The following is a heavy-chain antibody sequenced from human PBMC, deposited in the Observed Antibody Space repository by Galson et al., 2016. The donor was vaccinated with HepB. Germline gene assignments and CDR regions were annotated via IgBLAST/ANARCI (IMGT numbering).Heavy chain of an antibody. J-gene: IGHJ4*02. CDR3: ARDRTSRAALEL. CDR1: GFTFNNYY. V-gene: IGHV3-11*06. Sequence: SLRLSCAASGFTFNNYYMGWIRQAPGKGLEWVSYISHRSSVTNYAGSVRGRFTISRDNARNSLYLQMNTLRTEDTAVYYCARDRTSRAALELWGQGVLVTVSS. CDR2: ISHRSSVT. D-gene: IGHD1/OR15-1a*01.